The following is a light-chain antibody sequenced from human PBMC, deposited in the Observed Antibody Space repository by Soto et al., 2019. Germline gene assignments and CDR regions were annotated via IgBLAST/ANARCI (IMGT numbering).Light chain of an antibody. Sequence: EIVMTQSPATLSVSPGERATLSCRASQSVSSNLAWYQQKPGQAPRLLIYGASTRATGIPARFSGSGSGTEFTLTISSLQSEDFAVYWCQQYNNWPPITFGQGTRLEIK. CDR1: QSVSSN. J-gene: IGKJ5*01. CDR2: GAS. CDR3: QQYNNWPPIT. V-gene: IGKV3-15*01.